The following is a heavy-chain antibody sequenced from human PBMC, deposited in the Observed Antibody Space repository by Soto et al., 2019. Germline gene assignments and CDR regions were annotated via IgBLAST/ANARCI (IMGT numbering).Heavy chain of an antibody. V-gene: IGHV3-21*01. J-gene: IGHJ6*02. CDR3: ARDSVRDYLYYYYGMDV. Sequence: PGGSLRLSCAASGFTFSSYTMNWVRQAPGRGLEWVSSIGTSSSYIYYADSVKGRFTISRDNAKNSLFLQMSSLRADDTAVYYCARDSVRDYLYYYYGMDVWGQGTTDTVSS. D-gene: IGHD4-17*01. CDR2: IGTSSSYI. CDR1: GFTFSSYT.